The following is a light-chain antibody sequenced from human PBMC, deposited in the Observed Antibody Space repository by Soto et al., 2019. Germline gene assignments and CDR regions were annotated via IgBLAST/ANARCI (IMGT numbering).Light chain of an antibody. V-gene: IGKV1-5*01. CDR1: QNITRW. CDR2: DAS. Sequence: DIQMTQSPSTLSASVGDRVTISCRASQNITRWLAWYQQKPGKAPKLLIYDASSLQSGVPSRFRGSGYGTEFSLTFSSLQPDDFATYYCQQYNTYWTFGQGTKVDIK. CDR3: QQYNTYWT. J-gene: IGKJ1*01.